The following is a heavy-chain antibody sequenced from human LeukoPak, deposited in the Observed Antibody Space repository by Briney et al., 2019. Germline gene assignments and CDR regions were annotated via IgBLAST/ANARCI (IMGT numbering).Heavy chain of an antibody. D-gene: IGHD2-15*01. V-gene: IGHV1-2*06. Sequence: ASVTVSFTASGYIFIGYYMHWVRQAPGQGLEWMGRINLDSGGTNYAQRFQGRVTMTRDTSISTAYMELSRLISDDTAMYYCARGISCGGGSCGFIMDVWGQGTTVTVS. CDR3: ARGISCGGGSCGFIMDV. J-gene: IGHJ6*02. CDR2: INLDSGGT. CDR1: GYIFIGYY.